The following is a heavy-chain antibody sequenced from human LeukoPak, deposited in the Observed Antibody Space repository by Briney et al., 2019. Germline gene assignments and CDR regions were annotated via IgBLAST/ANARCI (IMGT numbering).Heavy chain of an antibody. CDR1: GESFSGYY. CDR3: ARAQLWFRYAFDI. D-gene: IGHD5-18*01. Sequence: SETLSLTCAVYGESFSGYYWSWIRQPPGKGREWIGEINHRGSTHYNPSLKSRATISVDTPKNQFSLTLSSVTAAYTAAYYCARAQLWFRYAFDIWGQGTMVTVSS. CDR2: INHRGST. V-gene: IGHV4-34*01. J-gene: IGHJ3*02.